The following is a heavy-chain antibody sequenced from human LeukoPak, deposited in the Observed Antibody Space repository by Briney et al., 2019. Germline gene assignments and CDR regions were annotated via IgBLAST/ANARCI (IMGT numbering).Heavy chain of an antibody. V-gene: IGHV1-18*01. D-gene: IGHD4-17*01. Sequence: ASVKVSCKASGYTFRSFGITWVRQAPGQGLEWLGWISAYNGNTNYAQYLQGKITMTTDTSTSTAYMELRSLRSDDTAVYFCAGGYGDYGYMDVWGKGTTVTVSS. J-gene: IGHJ6*03. CDR1: GYTFRSFG. CDR2: ISAYNGNT. CDR3: AGGYGDYGYMDV.